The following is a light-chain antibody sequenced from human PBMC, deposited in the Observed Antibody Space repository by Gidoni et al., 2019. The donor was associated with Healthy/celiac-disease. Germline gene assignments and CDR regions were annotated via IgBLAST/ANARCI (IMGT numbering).Light chain of an antibody. Sequence: SARTQPASVSGSPGQSITVSCTGTSSDVGGYNDVSWSQQHLGKAANLMIYDVSTRPSGGSNRFSRSKSGTTAALTISVLQAEDDADYYCSSYTSSSTLWMFGGGTKLPLL. CDR2: DVS. J-gene: IGLJ3*02. V-gene: IGLV2-14*03. CDR3: SSYTSSSTLWM. CDR1: SSDVGGYND.